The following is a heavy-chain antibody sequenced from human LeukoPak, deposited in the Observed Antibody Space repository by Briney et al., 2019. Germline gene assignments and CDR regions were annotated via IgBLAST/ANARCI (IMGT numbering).Heavy chain of an antibody. V-gene: IGHV4-39*01. D-gene: IGHD3-3*01. CDR3: ARRRAYDSSMDV. CDR1: GGSISSSSYY. Sequence: SETLSLTCTVSGGSISSSSYYWGWIRQPPGKGLEWIGSIYYSGSTYYNPSLKSRVTISVDTSKNQFSLKLSSVTAADTAVYYCARRRAYDSSMDVWGKGTTVTVSS. CDR2: IYYSGST. J-gene: IGHJ6*03.